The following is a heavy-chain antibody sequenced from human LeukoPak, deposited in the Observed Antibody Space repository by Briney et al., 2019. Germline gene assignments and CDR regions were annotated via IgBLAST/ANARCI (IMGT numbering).Heavy chain of an antibody. CDR3: ANRGY. Sequence: ETLSLTCTVSGGSISSGDYYWTWIRQAPGKGLEWVSKIDGGGTTNYADSVKGRFTVSRDNSKNTLYLQMNALRVEDTAMYYCANRGYWGQGTLVTVSS. CDR2: IDGGGTT. CDR1: GGSISSGDYY. V-gene: IGHV3-66*01. J-gene: IGHJ4*02.